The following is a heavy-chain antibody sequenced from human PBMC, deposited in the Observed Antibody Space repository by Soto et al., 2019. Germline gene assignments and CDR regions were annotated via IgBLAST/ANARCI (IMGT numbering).Heavy chain of an antibody. CDR1: GYTFTSYG. D-gene: IGHD3-22*01. Sequence: QVQLVQSGAEVKKPGASVKVSCKASGYTFTSYGISWVRQAPGQGLEWMGWISAYNGNTNYAQKLQGRVTMTTDTSTSTAYMELSSLRSEDTAVYYCAREGTGTNDSSGCYYARFSGWFDPWGQGTLVTVSS. V-gene: IGHV1-18*01. J-gene: IGHJ5*02. CDR3: AREGTGTNDSSGCYYARFSGWFDP. CDR2: ISAYNGNT.